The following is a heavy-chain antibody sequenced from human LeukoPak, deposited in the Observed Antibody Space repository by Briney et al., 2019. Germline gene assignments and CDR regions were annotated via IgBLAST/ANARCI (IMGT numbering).Heavy chain of an antibody. CDR3: AKDREVFSSGSFAY. Sequence: GGSLRLSCAASGFTFSSYAMSWVRQAPGKGLEWVSAISGSGGSTYYADSVKGRFTISRDNSKNTLYLQMNSLRAEETAVYYCAKDREVFSSGSFAYWGQGTLVTVSS. CDR2: ISGSGGST. D-gene: IGHD3-22*01. J-gene: IGHJ4*02. V-gene: IGHV3-23*01. CDR1: GFTFSSYA.